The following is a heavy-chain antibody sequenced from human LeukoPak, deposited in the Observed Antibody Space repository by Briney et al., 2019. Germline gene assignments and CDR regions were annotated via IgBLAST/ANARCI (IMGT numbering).Heavy chain of an antibody. V-gene: IGHV4-4*07. Sequence: SETLSLTCTVSGGSISSYYWSWIRQSAGKGLEWIGRIYSSGDTNYNSSLKGRVTMSVDTSKNQFSLKLTSVTAADTAVYYCARDRSGWYGSDKWGQGTLVTVSS. D-gene: IGHD6-19*01. CDR2: IYSSGDT. J-gene: IGHJ4*02. CDR3: ARDRSGWYGSDK. CDR1: GGSISSYY.